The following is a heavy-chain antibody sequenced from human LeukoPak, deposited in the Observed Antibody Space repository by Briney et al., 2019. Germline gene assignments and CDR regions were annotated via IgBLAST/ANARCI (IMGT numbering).Heavy chain of an antibody. D-gene: IGHD3-16*01. Sequence: TTSETLSLTCTVSGGSISSSSYYWGWIRQPPGKGLEWIGSIYYSGSAYYNPSLKSRVTISVDTSKNQFSLKLNSVSAADTAVYYCAKFPLGWYFDLWGRGTLVTVSS. CDR1: GGSISSSSYY. J-gene: IGHJ2*01. CDR3: AKFPLGWYFDL. V-gene: IGHV4-39*07. CDR2: IYYSGSA.